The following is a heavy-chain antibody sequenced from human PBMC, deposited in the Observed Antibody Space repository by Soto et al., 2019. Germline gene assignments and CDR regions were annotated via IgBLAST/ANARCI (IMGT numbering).Heavy chain of an antibody. J-gene: IGHJ6*03. Sequence: GGSLRLSCAASGFIFTSYAMSWVRQAPGKGLEWVSSISRSGGGTDYADSVKGRFTISRDNSKNTLYLQMNSLRTEDTAVYYCAKKLSETTPTAGGSFYMDVWGKGTTVTVSS. D-gene: IGHD4-4*01. V-gene: IGHV3-23*01. CDR2: ISRSGGGT. CDR1: GFIFTSYA. CDR3: AKKLSETTPTAGGSFYMDV.